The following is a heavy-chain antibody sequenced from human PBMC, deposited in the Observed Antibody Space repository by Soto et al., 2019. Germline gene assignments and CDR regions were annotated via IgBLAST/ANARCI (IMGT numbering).Heavy chain of an antibody. CDR2: ISWNSGSI. CDR3: AKAGFWSGYYSLVDY. J-gene: IGHJ4*02. D-gene: IGHD3-3*01. CDR1: GFTFDDYA. Sequence: EVQLVESGGGLVQPGRSLRLSCAASGFTFDDYAMHWVRQAPGKGLEWVSGISWNSGSIGYADSVKGRFTISRDNAKNSLYLXMNSLRAEDTALYYCAKAGFWSGYYSLVDYWGQGTLVTVSS. V-gene: IGHV3-9*01.